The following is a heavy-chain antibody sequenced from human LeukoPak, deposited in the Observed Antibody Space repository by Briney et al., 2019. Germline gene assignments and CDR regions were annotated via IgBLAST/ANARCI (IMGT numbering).Heavy chain of an antibody. CDR2: MNPNSGNT. CDR1: GYTFTSYD. J-gene: IGHJ1*01. D-gene: IGHD6-13*01. V-gene: IGHV1-8*01. CDR3: ARPGEYSSSWSEYFQH. Sequence: ASVKVSCKASGYTFTSYDINWVRQATGQGLEWMGWMNPNSGNTGYAQKFQGRVTMTRNTSISTAYMELSSLRSEDTAVYYCARPGEYSSSWSEYFQHWGQGTLVTVS.